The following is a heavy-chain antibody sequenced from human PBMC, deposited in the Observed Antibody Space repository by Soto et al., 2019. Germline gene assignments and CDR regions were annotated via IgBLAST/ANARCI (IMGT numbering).Heavy chain of an antibody. J-gene: IGHJ5*02. D-gene: IGHD6-6*01. CDR1: GGTFSSYA. CDR2: IIPIFGTA. CDR3: ARGSSPVNWFGP. Sequence: SVKVSCKASGGTFSSYAISWVRQAPGQGLEWMGGIIPIFGTANYAQKFQGRVTITADESTSTAYMELSSLRSEDTAVYYCARGSSPVNWFGPWGQGTLVTVSS. V-gene: IGHV1-69*13.